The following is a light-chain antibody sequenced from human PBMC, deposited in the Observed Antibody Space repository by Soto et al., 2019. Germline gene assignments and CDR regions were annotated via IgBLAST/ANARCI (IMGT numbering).Light chain of an antibody. CDR3: TQYNSYSLT. J-gene: IGKJ1*01. Sequence: DIQMTQSPSALSASVGDRVTITCRASQTISSWLAWYQQKPGEAPRLLIYQASSLETEVPSRFSGSVSGAEFTLTIISLRPSDVATYYCTQYNSYSLTFGQGTKV. V-gene: IGKV1-5*03. CDR1: QTISSW. CDR2: QAS.